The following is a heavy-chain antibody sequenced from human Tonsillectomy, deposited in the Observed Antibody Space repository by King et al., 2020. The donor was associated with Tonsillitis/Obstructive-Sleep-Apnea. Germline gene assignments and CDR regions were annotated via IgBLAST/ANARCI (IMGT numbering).Heavy chain of an antibody. D-gene: IGHD7-27*01. J-gene: IGHJ6*03. CDR3: ASSGDFYYYMDV. CDR2: INHSGST. V-gene: IGHV4-34*01. Sequence: VQLQQWGAGLLKPSETLSLTCAVYGGSFSDYYWNWIRQPPGKGLEWIGEINHSGSTNYNPSLKSRFTISVDTSKNQFSLKLSSLTAADTAVYYCASSGDFYYYMDVWDKGTTVTVSS. CDR1: GGSFSDYY.